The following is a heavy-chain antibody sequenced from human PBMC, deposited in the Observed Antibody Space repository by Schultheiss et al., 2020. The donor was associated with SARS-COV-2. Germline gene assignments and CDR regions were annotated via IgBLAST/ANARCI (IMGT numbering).Heavy chain of an antibody. J-gene: IGHJ6*04. CDR3: ARGLYSSSWHDAWLDV. Sequence: GESLKISCAASGFTFSSYSMNWVRQAPGKGLEWVSYISSSSSTIYYADSVKGRFTISRDTSKNTLHLQMNSLRVDDTALYYCARGLYSSSWHDAWLDVWGKGTRVTVSS. D-gene: IGHD6-13*01. CDR2: ISSSSSTI. V-gene: IGHV3-48*01. CDR1: GFTFSSYS.